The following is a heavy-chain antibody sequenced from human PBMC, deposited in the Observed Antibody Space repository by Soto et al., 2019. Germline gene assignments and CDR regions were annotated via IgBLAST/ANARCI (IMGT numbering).Heavy chain of an antibody. J-gene: IGHJ3*02. CDR2: ISTDGGIT. V-gene: IGHV3-74*01. CDR1: GLIFINYR. D-gene: IGHD3-16*02. Sequence: PGGSLRLSWAAAGLIFINYRMHWISQAQGKGLVWVSCISTDGGITSYADSVKGRFTISRDNAKNSLYLQMNSLRAEDTALYYCAKDPYDYIWGSYRYTVAFDIWGQGTMVTVSS. CDR3: AKDPYDYIWGSYRYTVAFDI.